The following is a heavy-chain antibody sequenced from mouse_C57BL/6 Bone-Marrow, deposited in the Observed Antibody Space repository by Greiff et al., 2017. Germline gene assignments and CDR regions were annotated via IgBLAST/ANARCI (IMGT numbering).Heavy chain of an antibody. J-gene: IGHJ3*01. D-gene: IGHD1-1*01. CDR1: GFNIKDDY. V-gene: IGHV14-4*01. CDR3: TPHYYGSSSAWLAY. CDR2: IDPANGDT. Sequence: VQLQQSGAELVRPGASVKLSCTASGFNIKDDYMHWVKQRPEQGLEWIGWIDPANGDTEYASKFQGKATITADTSSNTAYLQLSSLTSEDTAVYYCTPHYYGSSSAWLAYWGQGTLVTVSA.